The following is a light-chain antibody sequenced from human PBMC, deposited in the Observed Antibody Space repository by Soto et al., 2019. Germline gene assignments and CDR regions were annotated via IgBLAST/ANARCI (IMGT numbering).Light chain of an antibody. J-gene: IGKJ5*01. CDR2: VAS. Sequence: EIVLTQSPGTLSLSPGERATLSCRASQSVSSNYLAWYQQKPGQAPRVLIYVASSRATGIPDRFSGSGSGTDFTLTISRLEPEDFAVYYCQQYGSSPLTLGQGTRLAIK. V-gene: IGKV3-20*01. CDR3: QQYGSSPLT. CDR1: QSVSSNY.